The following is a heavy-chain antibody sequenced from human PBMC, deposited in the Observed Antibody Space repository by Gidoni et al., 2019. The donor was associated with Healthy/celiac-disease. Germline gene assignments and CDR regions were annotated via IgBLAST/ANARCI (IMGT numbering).Heavy chain of an antibody. D-gene: IGHD2-2*01. V-gene: IGHV3-11*06. J-gene: IGHJ6*02. CDR3: ARVEGAAPDSTNYGMDV. CDR2: ISSSSSYT. Sequence: QVQLVESGGGLVKPGGSLRLSCAASGFTFSDYYMRWIRQAPGKGLEWVSYISSSSSYTNYADSVKGRFTISRDNAKNSLYLQMNSLRAEDTAVYYCARVEGAAPDSTNYGMDVWGQGTTVTVSS. CDR1: GFTFSDYY.